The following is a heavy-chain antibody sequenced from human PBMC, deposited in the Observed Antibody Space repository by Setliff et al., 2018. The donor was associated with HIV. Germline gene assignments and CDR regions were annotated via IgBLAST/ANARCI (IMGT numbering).Heavy chain of an antibody. CDR1: GGSFSGYY. D-gene: IGHD2-15*01. V-gene: IGHV4-34*01. Sequence: KASETLSLTCAVYGGSFSGYYWSWIRQPPGKGLEWIGEINHSGSTNYNPSLKSRVTISVDTSKNQFSLKLSSVTAADTAVYYCARRRASSYKGTDYWGQGTLVTVSS. CDR2: INHSGST. J-gene: IGHJ4*02. CDR3: ARRRASSYKGTDY.